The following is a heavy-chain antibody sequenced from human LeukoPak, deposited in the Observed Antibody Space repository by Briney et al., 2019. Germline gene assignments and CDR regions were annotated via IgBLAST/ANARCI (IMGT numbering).Heavy chain of an antibody. V-gene: IGHV3-66*01. CDR3: ARLSWAPTYAFDI. CDR1: GITVSSNY. CDR2: IYRGGST. D-gene: IGHD3-16*01. J-gene: IGHJ3*02. Sequence: GGSLRLSCAASGITVSSNYMNWVRQAPGKGLEWVSVIYRGGSTYYADSVRGRFTISRDNSENTLYLQMNSLRAEDTAVYFCARLSWAPTYAFDIWGQVTMVTVSS.